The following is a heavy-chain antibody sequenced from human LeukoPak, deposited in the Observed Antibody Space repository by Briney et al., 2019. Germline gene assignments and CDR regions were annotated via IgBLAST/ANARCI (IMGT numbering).Heavy chain of an antibody. CDR2: IKQDGSQK. V-gene: IGHV3-7*01. D-gene: IGHD3-10*01. CDR1: GFTFSRYW. Sequence: GGSLRLSCAASGFTFSRYWMSWVRQAPGKGLEWVANIKQDGSQKSYVDSVKGRFTISRDNSKNTLYLQMNSLRAEDTAVYYCARGAYGSGSYGDNWFDPWGQGTLVTVSS. J-gene: IGHJ5*02. CDR3: ARGAYGSGSYGDNWFDP.